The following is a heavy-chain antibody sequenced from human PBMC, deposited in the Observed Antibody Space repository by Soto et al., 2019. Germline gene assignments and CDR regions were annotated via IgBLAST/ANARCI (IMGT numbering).Heavy chain of an antibody. J-gene: IGHJ4*02. V-gene: IGHV3-30*03. CDR2: ISYDGSDR. Sequence: QVQVAEFGGGVVRPGRSLRLYCEGPGFTFSDYGFHWVRQAPGKGLEWVAMISYDGSDRYYRDSVQGRFTISRDDSKNTVFLLMNSLRPEDTAMYYCARSTYCNGGSCYPQYWGPGTLVTVSS. D-gene: IGHD2-15*01. CDR3: ARSTYCNGGSCYPQY. CDR1: GFTFSDYG.